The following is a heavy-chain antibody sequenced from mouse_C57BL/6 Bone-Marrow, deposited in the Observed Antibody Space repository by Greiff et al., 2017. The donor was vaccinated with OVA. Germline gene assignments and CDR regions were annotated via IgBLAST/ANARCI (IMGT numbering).Heavy chain of an antibody. CDR3: AFYGSSYYVGYFDV. V-gene: IGHV5-9*01. J-gene: IGHJ1*03. CDR1: GFTFSSYT. CDR2: ISGGGGNT. D-gene: IGHD1-1*01. Sequence: EVQGVESGGGLVKPGGSLKLSCAASGFTFSSYTMSWVRQTPEKRLEWVATISGGGGNTYYPDSVKGRFTISRDNAKNTLYLQMSSLRSEDTALYYCAFYGSSYYVGYFDVWGTGTTVTVSS.